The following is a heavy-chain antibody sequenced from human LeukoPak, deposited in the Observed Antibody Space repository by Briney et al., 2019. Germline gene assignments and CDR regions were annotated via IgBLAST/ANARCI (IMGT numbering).Heavy chain of an antibody. CDR2: INPNSGGT. Sequence: ASVKVSCKASGYTFTGYYMHWVRQAPGQGLEWMGWINPNSGGTNYAQKFQGWVTMTRDTSISTAYMELSRLRSDDTAVYYCARLGRDYYDTRGGYYFDYWGQGTLVTVSS. V-gene: IGHV1-2*04. CDR1: GYTFTGYY. J-gene: IGHJ4*02. D-gene: IGHD3-22*01. CDR3: ARLGRDYYDTRGGYYFDY.